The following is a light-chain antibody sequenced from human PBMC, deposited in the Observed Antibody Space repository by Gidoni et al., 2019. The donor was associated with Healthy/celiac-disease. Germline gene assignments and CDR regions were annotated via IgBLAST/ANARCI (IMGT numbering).Light chain of an antibody. V-gene: IGLV6-57*01. J-gene: IGLJ3*02. Sequence: NFMLTQPHSVSESPGKTVTISCPRSSGSIASNYVQVYQQRPGSSPTTVIYEDNQRPSGVPARFSGSIDSSSNSASLTISGLKTEDEADYYCQSYDSSNQWVFGGGTKLTVL. CDR2: EDN. CDR1: SGSIASNY. CDR3: QSYDSSNQWV.